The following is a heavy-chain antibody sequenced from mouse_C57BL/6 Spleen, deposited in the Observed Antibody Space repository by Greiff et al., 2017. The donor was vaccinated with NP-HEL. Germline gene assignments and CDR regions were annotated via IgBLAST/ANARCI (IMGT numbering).Heavy chain of an antibody. CDR2: INPNNGGT. J-gene: IGHJ4*01. CDR3: ASHYYGSSYDYAMDY. Sequence: VQLKQSGPELVKPGASVKMSCKASGYTFTDYNMHWVKQSHGKSLEWIGYINPNNGGTSYNQKFKGKATLTVNKSSSTAYMELRSLTSEDSAVYYCASHYYGSSYDYAMDYWGQGTSVTVSS. CDR1: GYTFTDYN. D-gene: IGHD1-1*01. V-gene: IGHV1-22*01.